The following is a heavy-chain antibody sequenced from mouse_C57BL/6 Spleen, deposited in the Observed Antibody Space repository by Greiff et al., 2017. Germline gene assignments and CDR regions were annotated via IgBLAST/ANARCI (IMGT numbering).Heavy chain of an antibody. J-gene: IGHJ3*01. CDR2: INPNNGGT. CDR1: GYTFTDYY. D-gene: IGHD1-1*01. CDR3: ARRGDYYGSSFAWFAY. Sequence: VQLQQSGPELVKPGASVKISCKASGYTFTDYYMNWVKQSHGKSLEWIGDINPNNGGTSYNQKFKGKATLTVDKSSSTAYMELRSLTSEDSAVYYCARRGDYYGSSFAWFAYWGQGTLVTVSA. V-gene: IGHV1-26*01.